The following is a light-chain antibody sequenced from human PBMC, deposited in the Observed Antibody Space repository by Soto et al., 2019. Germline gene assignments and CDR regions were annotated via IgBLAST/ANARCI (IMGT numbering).Light chain of an antibody. V-gene: IGLV2-14*01. CDR2: EVS. CDR1: SSDIGGYNY. CDR3: NSYTNTLARVV. Sequence: QSVLSQPASVSGSPGQSITISCTGTSSDIGGYNYVSWYQQYPGKAPKMLISEVSNRPSGVSNRFSGSKSGNTASLTISGLRAEDEADYYCNSYTNTLARVVFGGGTKLTVL. J-gene: IGLJ2*01.